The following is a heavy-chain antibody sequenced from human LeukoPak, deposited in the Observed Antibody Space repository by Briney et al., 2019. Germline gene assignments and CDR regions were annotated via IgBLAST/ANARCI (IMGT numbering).Heavy chain of an antibody. CDR2: ISNNGGYT. Sequence: PGGSLRLSCAASGFTFSSSAMSWVRQAPGKGLEWVSAISNNGGYTYYADSVKGRFTISRDNSKNTLYLEMSSLRAEDTAVYYCARSRGYGMDVWGQGTTVTVSS. V-gene: IGHV3-23*01. J-gene: IGHJ6*02. CDR1: GFTFSSSA. CDR3: ARSRGYGMDV. D-gene: IGHD2-2*01.